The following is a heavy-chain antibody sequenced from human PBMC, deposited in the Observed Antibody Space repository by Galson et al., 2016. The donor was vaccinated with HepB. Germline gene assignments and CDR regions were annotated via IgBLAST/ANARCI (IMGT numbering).Heavy chain of an antibody. CDR3: AKSGFFGELDK. V-gene: IGHV3-23*01. J-gene: IGHJ4*02. Sequence: SLRLSCAASGFTFSSCAMSWVRQAPGKGLEWVAAISGSGGRTSYEDSVRGRFTISRDNSKNTLFLRMSSVGVEDTAVYFCAKSGFFGELDKWGQGTGVVVSA. CDR2: ISGSGGRT. CDR1: GFTFSSCA. D-gene: IGHD3-10*01.